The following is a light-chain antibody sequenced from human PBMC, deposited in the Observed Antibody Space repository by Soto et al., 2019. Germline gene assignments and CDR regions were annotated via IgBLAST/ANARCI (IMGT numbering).Light chain of an antibody. J-gene: IGLJ7*01. Sequence: NFMLTQPHSVSDSPGKTVTISCTRSSVSIASNYVQWYQQRPGSAPTTVIYEDNQRPSGVPDRFSGSIDSSSNSASLTISGLKTEDEADYYCQSCDSSNHGVFGGGTQLTVL. V-gene: IGLV6-57*03. CDR3: QSCDSSNHGV. CDR1: SVSIASNY. CDR2: EDN.